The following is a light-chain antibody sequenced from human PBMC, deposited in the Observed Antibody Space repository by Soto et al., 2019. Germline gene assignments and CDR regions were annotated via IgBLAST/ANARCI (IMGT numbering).Light chain of an antibody. CDR3: CPYTTRNPRQIV. CDR1: SSDVVGYNY. CDR2: DVS. J-gene: IGLJ1*01. Sequence: SDLNQPSSVSGSPGQSITISLPGNSSDVVGYNYVSWYQQHPGKAPKFMIYDVSNRPSGVSNRFSGSKSGNTASLTISGLQAEDEADYYCCPYTTRNPRQIVFGTGTEVTV. V-gene: IGLV2-14*01.